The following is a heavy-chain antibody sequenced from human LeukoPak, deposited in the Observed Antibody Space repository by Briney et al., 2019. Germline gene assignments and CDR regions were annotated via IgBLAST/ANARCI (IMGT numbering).Heavy chain of an antibody. CDR3: ASRYCSSTSCYGPEGYFDY. CDR1: GGTFSSYA. Sequence: SVKVSCKASGGTFSSYAISWVRQAPGQGLEWMGGIIPIFGTANYAQKFQGRVTITADESTSTAYMELSSLRSEDTAVYYCASRYCSSTSCYGPEGYFDYWGQGTLVTVSS. J-gene: IGHJ4*02. CDR2: IIPIFGTA. D-gene: IGHD2-2*01. V-gene: IGHV1-69*13.